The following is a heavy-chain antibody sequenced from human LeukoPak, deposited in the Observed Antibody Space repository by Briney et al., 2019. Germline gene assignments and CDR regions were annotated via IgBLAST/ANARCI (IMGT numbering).Heavy chain of an antibody. CDR3: ARSHIVVVPAATLGYYYYMDV. CDR1: VGTFSSYA. D-gene: IGHD2-2*01. Sequence: GASVKVSCKASVGTFSSYAISWVRQAPGQGLEWMGGSIPIFCTANYAQKFQGRVTITTDESTSTAYMELSSLRSEDTAVYYRARSHIVVVPAATLGYYYYMDVWGKGTTVTVSS. V-gene: IGHV1-69*05. J-gene: IGHJ6*03. CDR2: SIPIFCTA.